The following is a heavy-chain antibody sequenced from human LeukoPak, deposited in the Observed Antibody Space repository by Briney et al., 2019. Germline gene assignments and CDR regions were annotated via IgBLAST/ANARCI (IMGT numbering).Heavy chain of an antibody. CDR1: GFTFSNAW. CDR2: IKSKTDGGTT. CDR3: TTDGHYGDYLYYFDY. V-gene: IGHV3-15*01. D-gene: IGHD4-17*01. Sequence: GGSLRLSCAASGFTFSNAWMSWVRQAPGKGLEWVGRIKSKTDGGTTDYAAPVKGRFTISRDDSKNTLYLQMNSLKTEVTAVYYCTTDGHYGDYLYYFDYWGQGTLVTVSS. J-gene: IGHJ4*02.